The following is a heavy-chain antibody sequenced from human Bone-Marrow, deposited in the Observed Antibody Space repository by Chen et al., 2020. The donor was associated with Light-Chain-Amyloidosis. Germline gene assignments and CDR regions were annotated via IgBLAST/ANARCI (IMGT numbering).Heavy chain of an antibody. J-gene: IGHJ4*02. Sequence: QVQLVESGGGVVQPGRSLRPSCAASGFTFSSYGMHWVRQAPGKGLEWVAVISYDGSNKYYADSVKGRFTISRDNSKNTLYLQMNSLRAEDTAVYYCAKIYYDSSGYYFDYWGQGTLVTVSS. V-gene: IGHV3-30*18. CDR3: AKIYYDSSGYYFDY. CDR1: GFTFSSYG. D-gene: IGHD3-22*01. CDR2: ISYDGSNK.